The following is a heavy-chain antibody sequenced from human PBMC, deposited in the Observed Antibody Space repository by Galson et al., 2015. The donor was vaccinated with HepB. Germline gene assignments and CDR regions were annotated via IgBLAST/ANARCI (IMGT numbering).Heavy chain of an antibody. Sequence: SLRLSCAASGFTFSSYAMSWVRQAPGKGLEWVSAISGSGGSTYYADSVKGRFTISRDNSKNTLYLQMNSLRAEDTAVYYCAKISGGFGYRGSGWLDYWGQGTLVTVSS. CDR1: GFTFSSYA. CDR3: AKISGGFGYRGSGWLDY. CDR2: ISGSGGST. D-gene: IGHD6-19*01. V-gene: IGHV3-23*01. J-gene: IGHJ4*02.